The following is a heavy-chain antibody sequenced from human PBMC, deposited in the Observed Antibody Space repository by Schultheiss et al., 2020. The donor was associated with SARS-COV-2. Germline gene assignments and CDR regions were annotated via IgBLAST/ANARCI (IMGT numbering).Heavy chain of an antibody. D-gene: IGHD3-10*01. V-gene: IGHV4-39*07. CDR3: ARGPSLLFDY. CDR2: IYYSGST. J-gene: IGHJ4*02. CDR1: GGSISSSSYY. Sequence: SQTLSLTCTVSGGSISSSSYYWGWIRQPPGKGLEWIGSIYYSGSTYYNPSLKSRVTISVETSKNQFSLKLSSVTAADTAVYYCARGPSLLFDYWGQGTLVTVSS.